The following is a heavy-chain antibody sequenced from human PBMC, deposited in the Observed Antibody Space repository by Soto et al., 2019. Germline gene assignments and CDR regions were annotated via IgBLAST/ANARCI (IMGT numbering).Heavy chain of an antibody. CDR2: ISSSSSYI. CDR1: GFTFSSYS. V-gene: IGHV3-21*01. CDR3: EKGGSYYVVAYFDYMDV. Sequence: GGSLRLSCAASGFTFSSYSMNWVRQAPGKGLEWVSSISSSSSYIYYADSVKGRFTISRDNAKNSLYLQMNSLRAEDTAVYYCEKGGSYYVVAYFDYMDVWGKETTLTVP. J-gene: IGHJ6*03. D-gene: IGHD1-26*01.